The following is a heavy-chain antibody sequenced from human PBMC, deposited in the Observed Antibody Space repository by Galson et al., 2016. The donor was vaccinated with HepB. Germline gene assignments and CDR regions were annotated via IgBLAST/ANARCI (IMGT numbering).Heavy chain of an antibody. Sequence: CAISGDSVSSKSAAWNWIRHSPSRGLEWLGRTYHTSNWYSDYAVSVKSRITINPDTSKNQFSLQLNSVTPEATAVYYCARGHLVVPFSFYFDYWGQGSLVTVSA. CDR3: ARGHLVVPFSFYFDY. J-gene: IGHJ4*02. D-gene: IGHD2-15*01. CDR2: TYHTSNWYS. CDR1: GDSVSSKSAA. V-gene: IGHV6-1*01.